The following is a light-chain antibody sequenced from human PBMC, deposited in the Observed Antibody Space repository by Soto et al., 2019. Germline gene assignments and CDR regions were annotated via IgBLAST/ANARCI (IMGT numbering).Light chain of an antibody. Sequence: QSALTQPASVSGSPGQAITISCTGTSSDVGGYNYVSWYQQHPGKAPKLLIYDVSNRPSGVSNRFSGSKSGNTASLTISGLQAEDEADYYCSSYTSSSNTVVLGGGTQLTVL. CDR3: SSYTSSSNTVV. J-gene: IGLJ2*01. V-gene: IGLV2-14*01. CDR1: SSDVGGYNY. CDR2: DVS.